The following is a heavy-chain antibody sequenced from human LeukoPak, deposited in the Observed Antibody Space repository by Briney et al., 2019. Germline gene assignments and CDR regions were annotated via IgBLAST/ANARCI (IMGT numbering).Heavy chain of an antibody. CDR2: TYTSGST. Sequence: SQTLSLTCTVSGGSIYSGSYYWSWIRQPAGKGPEWIVRTYTSGSTNYNPSLKSRVTISVDTSKNQFSLKLSSVTAADTAVYYCARDRRDGYNLYYFDLWGQGTLVTVSS. CDR3: ARDRRDGYNLYYFDL. J-gene: IGHJ4*02. D-gene: IGHD5-24*01. V-gene: IGHV4-61*02. CDR1: GGSIYSGSYY.